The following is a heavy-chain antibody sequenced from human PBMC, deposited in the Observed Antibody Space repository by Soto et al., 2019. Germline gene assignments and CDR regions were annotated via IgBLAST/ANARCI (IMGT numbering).Heavy chain of an antibody. CDR1: GYTFTGYY. D-gene: IGHD2-2*02. V-gene: IGHV1-2*04. J-gene: IGHJ5*02. CDR3: ARSREMAIPWFAP. CDR2: INPNSGGT. Sequence: GASVKVSFKTFGYTFTGYYMHWGRQAPGQGLEWMGWINPNSGGTNYAQKFQGWVTMTRDTSISTAYMELSRLRSDDTAVYYCARSREMAIPWFAPWGQGTLVTAPQ.